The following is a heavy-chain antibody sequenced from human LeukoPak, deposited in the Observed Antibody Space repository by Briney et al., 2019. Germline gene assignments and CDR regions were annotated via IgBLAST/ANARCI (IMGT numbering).Heavy chain of an antibody. J-gene: IGHJ5*02. V-gene: IGHV3-23*01. CDR2: ISGSGGST. Sequence: PGGSLRLSCAASGFTFSSYAMSWVRQAPGKGLEWVSAISGSGGSTYYADSLKGRFTISRDNSKSTLYLQMNSLRAEDTAVYYCARDKKIGYCSGGSCYSTLDPWGQGTLVTVSS. D-gene: IGHD2-15*01. CDR3: ARDKKIGYCSGGSCYSTLDP. CDR1: GFTFSSYA.